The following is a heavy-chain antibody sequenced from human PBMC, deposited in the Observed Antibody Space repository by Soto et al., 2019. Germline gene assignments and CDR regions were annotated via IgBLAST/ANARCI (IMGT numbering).Heavy chain of an antibody. D-gene: IGHD6-13*01. J-gene: IGHJ4*02. V-gene: IGHV3-30*03. CDR2: ISNDGTDQ. CDR3: ARGCSGGTNCFYFDF. CDR1: GFTFGNFG. Sequence: QVQLVESGGGVVQPGRSLRLSCAASGFTFGNFGIHWVRQAPGKGLEWVADISNDGTDQYSADSVKGRFTISRDNSKNTLYLQMNSLRAEDTAVYYCARGCSGGTNCFYFDFWGQGILVTVSS.